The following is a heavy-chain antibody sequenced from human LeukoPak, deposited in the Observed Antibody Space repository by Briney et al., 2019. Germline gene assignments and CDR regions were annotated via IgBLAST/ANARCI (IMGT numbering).Heavy chain of an antibody. J-gene: IGHJ4*02. V-gene: IGHV4-59*01. CDR3: ARDTGYCSGGSWYPTWYFDY. CDR1: GGSICSYY. D-gene: IGHD2-15*01. CDR2: IYYSGST. Sequence: SETLSLTCTVSGGSICSYYWSWIRQPPGKGLEWIGYIYYSGSTNYNPSLKSRVTISVDTSKNQFSLKLSSVTAADTAVYYCARDTGYCSGGSWYPTWYFDYWGQGTLVTVSS.